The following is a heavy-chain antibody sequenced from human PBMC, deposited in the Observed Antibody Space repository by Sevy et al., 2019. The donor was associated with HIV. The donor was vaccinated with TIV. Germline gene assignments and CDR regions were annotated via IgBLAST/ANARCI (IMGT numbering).Heavy chain of an antibody. CDR3: GKEGGGEGGDH. CDR2: IQYDGSNK. J-gene: IGHJ4*02. CDR1: GFSFSSYG. Sequence: GGSLRLSCAASGFSFSSYGMHWVRQAPGKGLEWMSYIQYDGSNKDYADSVKGRFTISRDNSKNKLYLQMNSLRVEDTAGFYCGKEGGGEGGDHWGQGTLVTVSS. V-gene: IGHV3-30*02. D-gene: IGHD2-21*01.